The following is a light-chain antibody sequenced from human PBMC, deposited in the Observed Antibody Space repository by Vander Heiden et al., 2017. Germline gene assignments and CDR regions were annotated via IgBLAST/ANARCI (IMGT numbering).Light chain of an antibody. CDR3: QQYNNWPPYT. CDR2: GAS. J-gene: IGKJ2*01. V-gene: IGKV3-15*01. CDR1: QSVSDN. Sequence: DILLPQSPPTVSVSPGERATLSCRASQSVSDNLAWYQQKPGQAPRLLIYGASVRATDIPARFSGSGSGTEFTLTISSLQSEDFAVYYCQQYNNWPPYTFGQGTKLEIK.